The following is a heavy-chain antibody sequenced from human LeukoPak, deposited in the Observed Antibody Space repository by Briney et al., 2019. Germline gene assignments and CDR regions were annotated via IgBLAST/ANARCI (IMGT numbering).Heavy chain of an antibody. CDR1: GGSISSHY. Sequence: SETLSLTCTVSGGSISSHYWSWIRQPAGKGLEWIGRIYISGSINYNPSLKSRVTMSVDTSKNQFSLKLSSVTAAATAGYYVAGGDFCVVVSYYYYYYKDVWGKGTTVTVSS. CDR2: IYISGSI. V-gene: IGHV4-4*07. CDR3: AGGDFCVVVSYYYYYYKDV. J-gene: IGHJ6*03. D-gene: IGHD2-15*01.